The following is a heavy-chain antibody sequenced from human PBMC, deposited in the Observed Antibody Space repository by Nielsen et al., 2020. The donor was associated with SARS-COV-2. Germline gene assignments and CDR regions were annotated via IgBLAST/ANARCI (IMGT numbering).Heavy chain of an antibody. CDR3: AKSMANDY. V-gene: IGHV3-23*01. CDR1: GFTFSSYA. CDR2: ISGSGGST. Sequence: GESLKISCAASGFTFSSYAMSWVRQAPGKGLEWVSAISGSGGSTYYADSVKGRFTISRENAKNSLYLQMNSLRAEDTAVYYCAKSMANDYWGQGTLVTVSS. J-gene: IGHJ4*02. D-gene: IGHD5-24*01.